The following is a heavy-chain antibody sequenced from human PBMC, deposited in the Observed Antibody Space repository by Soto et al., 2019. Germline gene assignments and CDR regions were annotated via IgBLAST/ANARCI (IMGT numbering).Heavy chain of an antibody. CDR3: AKSSGDYVSGWFDP. CDR2: ISGSGGGT. CDR1: GFTFSSYA. Sequence: EVQLLESGGGLVQPGGSLRLSCAASGFTFSSYAMSWVRQAPGKGLEWVSTISGSGGGTYYADSVKGRFTISRDNSKNTLYLQMNSLRAEDTAVYYCAKSSGDYVSGWFDPWGQGTLVTVSS. J-gene: IGHJ5*02. V-gene: IGHV3-23*01. D-gene: IGHD4-17*01.